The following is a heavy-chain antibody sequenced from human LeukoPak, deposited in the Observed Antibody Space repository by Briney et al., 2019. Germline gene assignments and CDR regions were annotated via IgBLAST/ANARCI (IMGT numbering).Heavy chain of an antibody. D-gene: IGHD1-26*01. Sequence: GGSLRLSCAASGFTFSSYGMHWVRQAPGKGLEWVAVIWYDGSNKYYADSVKGRFTISRDNSKNTLYLQMNSLRAEDTALYYCAKISASGSYLDAYWGQGTLVTVSS. J-gene: IGHJ4*02. CDR3: AKISASGSYLDAY. V-gene: IGHV3-33*06. CDR1: GFTFSSYG. CDR2: IWYDGSNK.